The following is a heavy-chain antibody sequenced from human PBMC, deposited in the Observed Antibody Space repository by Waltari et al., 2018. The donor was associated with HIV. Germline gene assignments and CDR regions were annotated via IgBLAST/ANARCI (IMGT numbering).Heavy chain of an antibody. CDR3: ASTGYTYGLDY. Sequence: QLQLQESGPGLVKPSETLSLTCTVSGGSISRSNYFWGWIRQHPGKGLECIGSIYHSGSTYYNPSLKSRVTISVDTSKSQFSLKLSSVTAADTAVYYCASTGYTYGLDYWGQGTLVTVSS. CDR1: GGSISRSNYF. J-gene: IGHJ4*02. V-gene: IGHV4-39*01. D-gene: IGHD5-18*01. CDR2: IYHSGST.